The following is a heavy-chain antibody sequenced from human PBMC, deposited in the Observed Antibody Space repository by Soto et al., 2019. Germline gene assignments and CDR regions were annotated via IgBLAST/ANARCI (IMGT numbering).Heavy chain of an antibody. CDR1: GYTFTSYA. Sequence: QVQLVQSGAEVKKPGASVKVSCKASGYTFTSYAMHWVRQAPGQRLEWMGWINAGNGNTKYSQKFQGRVTITRDTSASTAYMELSSLRSEDTAVYYCVGSLYGQRDFFDYWGQGTLVTVSS. V-gene: IGHV1-3*01. D-gene: IGHD3-3*01. CDR2: INAGNGNT. J-gene: IGHJ4*02. CDR3: VGSLYGQRDFFDY.